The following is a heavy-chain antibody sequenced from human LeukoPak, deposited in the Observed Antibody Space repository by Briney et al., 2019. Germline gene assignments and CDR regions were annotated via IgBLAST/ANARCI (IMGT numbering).Heavy chain of an antibody. CDR3: ARGSRRLADFHY. J-gene: IGHJ4*02. CDR1: GDSISSSDYY. V-gene: IGHV4-39*01. Sequence: SETLSLTCTVSGDSISSSDYYWGWIRQPPGKGLGWIGTISYSGSTYYNPSLQSRVIISVDTSQNQFSLELSSVTAADTAVYYCARGSRRLADFHYWGQGTLVTVSS. CDR2: ISYSGST. D-gene: IGHD1-26*01.